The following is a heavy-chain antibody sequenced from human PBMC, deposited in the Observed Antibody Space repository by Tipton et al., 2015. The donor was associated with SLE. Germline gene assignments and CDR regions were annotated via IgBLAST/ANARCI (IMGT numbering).Heavy chain of an antibody. V-gene: IGHV3-7*03. CDR3: ARDDSGSYDY. Sequence: SLRLSCAASGFTVSSNYMSWVRQAPGKGLEWVANIKQDGSEKYYVDSVKGRFTIARDNAKNSLYLQMNSLRAEDTAVYYCARDDSGSYDYWGQGTLVTVS. J-gene: IGHJ4*02. CDR2: IKQDGSEK. D-gene: IGHD1-26*01. CDR1: GFTVSSNY.